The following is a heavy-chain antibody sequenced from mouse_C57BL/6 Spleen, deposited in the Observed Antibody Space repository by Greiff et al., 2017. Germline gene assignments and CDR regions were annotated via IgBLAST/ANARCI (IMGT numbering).Heavy chain of an antibody. Sequence: QVQLQQSGAELVKPGASVKISCKASGYAFSSYWMTWVKQRPGKGLEWIGQIYPGDGDTNYNGKFKGKATLTADKSSNTAYMQLSSLTSEDSAVYFCARSWFYAMDYWGQGTSVTVSS. CDR2: IYPGDGDT. J-gene: IGHJ4*01. D-gene: IGHD2-2*01. CDR3: ARSWFYAMDY. V-gene: IGHV1-80*01. CDR1: GYAFSSYW.